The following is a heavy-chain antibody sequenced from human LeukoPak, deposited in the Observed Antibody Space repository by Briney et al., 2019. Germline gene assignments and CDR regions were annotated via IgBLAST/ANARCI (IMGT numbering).Heavy chain of an antibody. CDR1: GFTFSDYA. CDR3: AKGRTPVGAPRYFDY. V-gene: IGHV3-23*01. J-gene: IGHJ4*02. CDR2: ISATGGST. Sequence: NPGGSLRLSCAASGFTFSDYAVHWVRQAPGKGLEWVSAISATGGSTYYADSVKGRFTISRDNSKNTLYLQMNSLRAEDTAVYYCAKGRTPVGAPRYFDYWGQGTLVTVSS. D-gene: IGHD1-26*01.